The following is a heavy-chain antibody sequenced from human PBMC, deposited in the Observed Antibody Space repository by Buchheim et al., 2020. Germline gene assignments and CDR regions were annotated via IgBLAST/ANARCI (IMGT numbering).Heavy chain of an antibody. CDR2: IYTSGST. CDR1: GGSISSGSSY. Sequence: QVQLQESGPGLVKPSQTLSLTCTVSGGSISSGSSYWSWIRQPAGKGLEWIGRIYTSGSTNYNPSLNSRVTISVDTSKNQFSLKLSSVTAADTAVYYCARYSGSSAYSMDVWGQGTT. J-gene: IGHJ6*02. D-gene: IGHD1-26*01. V-gene: IGHV4-61*02. CDR3: ARYSGSSAYSMDV.